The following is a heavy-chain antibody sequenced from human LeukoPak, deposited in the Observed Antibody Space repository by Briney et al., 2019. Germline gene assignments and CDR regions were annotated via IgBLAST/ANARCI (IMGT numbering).Heavy chain of an antibody. D-gene: IGHD6-19*01. Sequence: GESLKISCKGSGYSFTNYWIGWVRQMPGKGLEWMGIINPADGYTRYSPSFQGQVTISTDTSIFTAWLQWSSLKASDTAIYYCARPHDTGVGASGSGWSYFDFWGQGTLITVSS. V-gene: IGHV5-51*01. J-gene: IGHJ4*02. CDR3: ARPHDTGVGASGSGWSYFDF. CDR1: GYSFTNYW. CDR2: INPADGYT.